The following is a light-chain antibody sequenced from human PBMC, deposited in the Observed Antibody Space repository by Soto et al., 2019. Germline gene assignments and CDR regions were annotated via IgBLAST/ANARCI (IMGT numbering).Light chain of an antibody. V-gene: IGLV2-23*01. CDR2: EGS. CDR1: SSDVGSYNL. CDR3: CSYAGSRDVV. Sequence: QSVLTQPASVSGSPGQSITISCTGTSSDVGSYNLVSWYQQHPGKAPKLMIYEGSKRPSGGSNRFSGSKSGNTASLTISGLQAEDEADYYCCSYAGSRDVVFGGGTKPTVL. J-gene: IGLJ2*01.